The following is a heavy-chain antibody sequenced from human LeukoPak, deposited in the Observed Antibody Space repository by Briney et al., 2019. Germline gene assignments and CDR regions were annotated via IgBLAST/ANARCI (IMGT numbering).Heavy chain of an antibody. CDR3: ASNKYPVQAFDI. J-gene: IGHJ3*02. V-gene: IGHV4-34*01. CDR1: GGSFSDYY. D-gene: IGHD1/OR15-1a*01. Sequence: SETLSLTCAVSGGSFSDYYWSGIRQPPGKGLEWIGEINHGGDTNYNSSLQSRVSLSVDTSRNQFSLMLSSVTAADTGIYYCASNKYPVQAFDIWGQGTMVTVSS. CDR2: INHGGDT.